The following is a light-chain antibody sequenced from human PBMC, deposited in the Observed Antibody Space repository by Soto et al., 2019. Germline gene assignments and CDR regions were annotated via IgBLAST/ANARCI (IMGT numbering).Light chain of an antibody. Sequence: EIVLTQSPGTLSLSPGERATVSCRASQSVSNNSLAWYQHKPRPAPRLLIYASSNRATGIPDRFSGSASGTDFTLTINRLEPEDFAVYYCQLYGVSPHFGQGTRLEI. V-gene: IGKV3-20*01. CDR3: QLYGVSPH. CDR1: QSVSNNS. CDR2: ASS. J-gene: IGKJ5*01.